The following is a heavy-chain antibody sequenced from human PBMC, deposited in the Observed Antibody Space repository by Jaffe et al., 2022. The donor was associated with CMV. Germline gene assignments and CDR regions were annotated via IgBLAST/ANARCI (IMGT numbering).Heavy chain of an antibody. V-gene: IGHV3-49*04. Sequence: EVQLVESGGGLVQPGRSLRLSCTASGFTFGDYAMSWVRQAPGKGLEWVGFIRSKAYGGTTEYAASVKGRFTISRDDSKSIAYLQMNSLKTEDTAVYYCTRDPVYYYDSSGYRTEPYYYYMDVWGKGTTVTVSS. CDR1: GFTFGDYA. CDR3: TRDPVYYYDSSGYRTEPYYYYMDV. D-gene: IGHD3-22*01. J-gene: IGHJ6*03. CDR2: IRSKAYGGTT.